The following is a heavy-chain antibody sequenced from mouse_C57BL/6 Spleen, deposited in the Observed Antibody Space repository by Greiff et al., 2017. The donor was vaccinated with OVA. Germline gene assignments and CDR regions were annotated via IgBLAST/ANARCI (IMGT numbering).Heavy chain of an antibody. D-gene: IGHD1-1*01. CDR3: ASEFKTTVVGDY. V-gene: IGHV1-50*01. Sequence: QVQLQQPGAELVKPGASVKLSCKASGYTFTSYWMQWVKQRPGPGLEWIGEIDPSDSYTNYNQKFKGKATLTVDTSSSTAYMQLSSLTSEDSAVYYCASEFKTTVVGDYWGQGTTLTVSS. J-gene: IGHJ2*01. CDR1: GYTFTSYW. CDR2: IDPSDSYT.